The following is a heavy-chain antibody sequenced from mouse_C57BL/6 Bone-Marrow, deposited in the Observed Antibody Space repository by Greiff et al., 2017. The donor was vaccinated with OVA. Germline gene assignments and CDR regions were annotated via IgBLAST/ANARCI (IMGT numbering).Heavy chain of an antibody. Sequence: QVQLQQSGAELARPGASVKLSCKASGYTFTSYGISWVKQRTGQGLEWIGEIYPRSGNTYYNEKFKGKATLTADKSSSTAYMELRSLTSEDSSVYFWALPGQFAYWGQGTLVTVSA. D-gene: IGHD4-1*01. CDR2: IYPRSGNT. CDR3: ALPGQFAY. V-gene: IGHV1-81*01. CDR1: GYTFTSYG. J-gene: IGHJ3*01.